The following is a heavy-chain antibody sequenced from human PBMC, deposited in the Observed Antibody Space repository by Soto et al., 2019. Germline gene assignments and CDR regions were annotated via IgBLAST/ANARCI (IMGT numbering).Heavy chain of an antibody. V-gene: IGHV3-30-3*01. D-gene: IGHD3-10*01. Sequence: GGSLRLSCAASGFTFSSYAMHWVRQAPGKGLEWVAVISYDGSNKYYADSVKGRFTISRDNSKNTLYLQMNSLRAEDTAVYYCARVQMPYYGSGSYWGYWGQGTLVTVSS. CDR2: ISYDGSNK. J-gene: IGHJ4*02. CDR3: ARVQMPYYGSGSYWGY. CDR1: GFTFSSYA.